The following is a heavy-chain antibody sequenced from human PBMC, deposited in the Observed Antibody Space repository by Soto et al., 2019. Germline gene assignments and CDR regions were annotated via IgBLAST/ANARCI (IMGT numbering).Heavy chain of an antibody. Sequence: EVLLLESGGGLVQPGGSLRLSCADSGFTFSSNTMTWVRQAPGRGLEWVSAISASADGTYYADSVKGRFTISRDNSKNTLWLQMTSLRVDDTARYYCARVVYGGRIDYWGQGTLVTVSS. V-gene: IGHV3-23*01. CDR1: GFTFSSNT. CDR2: ISASADGT. CDR3: ARVVYGGRIDY. J-gene: IGHJ4*02. D-gene: IGHD4-17*01.